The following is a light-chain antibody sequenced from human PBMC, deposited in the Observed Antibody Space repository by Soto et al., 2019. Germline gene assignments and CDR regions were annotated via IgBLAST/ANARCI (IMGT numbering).Light chain of an antibody. CDR1: QSVTSY. V-gene: IGKV3-11*01. CDR3: QQRSDWPLT. J-gene: IGKJ5*01. CDR2: DVS. Sequence: EVVMTQSPATLSVSPGDTATLSCRSSQSVTSYLAWYQQKPGQAPRLLIYDVSNRASGIPARFSGSGSETDFTLTISSLEPEDFAVYYCQQRSDWPLTFGQGTRLEI.